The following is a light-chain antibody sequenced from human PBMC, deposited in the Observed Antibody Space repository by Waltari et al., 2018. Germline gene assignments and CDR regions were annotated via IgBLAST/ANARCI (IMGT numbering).Light chain of an antibody. J-gene: IGLJ2*01. CDR2: SNN. CDR3: AAWDDSLNAVL. V-gene: IGLV1-44*01. Sequence: QSVLTQPPSTSGTPGQRVTISCSGSSSNIGSNTVNWYQQLPGAAPKLLIYSNNQWPSGVPDRFSGSKSGTSASLAISGLQSEDEADYYCAAWDDSLNAVLFGGGTKLTVL. CDR1: SSNIGSNT.